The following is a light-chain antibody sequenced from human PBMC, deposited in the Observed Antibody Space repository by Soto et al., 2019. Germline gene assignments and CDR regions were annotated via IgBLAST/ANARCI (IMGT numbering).Light chain of an antibody. CDR1: NSDVGIYDF. CDR3: NSQRSSGTRV. CDR2: EVS. J-gene: IGLJ1*01. Sequence: QSALTQPASVSGTPGQSITISCTGSNSDVGIYDFVSWYQHHPGRAPKLIVSEVSHRPSGVSNRFSGSKSGNTASLTISGLQSEDEADYYCNSQRSSGTRVFGTGTKLTVL. V-gene: IGLV2-14*01.